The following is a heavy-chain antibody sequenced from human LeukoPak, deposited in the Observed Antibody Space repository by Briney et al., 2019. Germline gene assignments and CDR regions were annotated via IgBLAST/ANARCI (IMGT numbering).Heavy chain of an antibody. D-gene: IGHD5-18*01. V-gene: IGHV3-11*05. J-gene: IGHJ5*02. Sequence: KPGGSLRLSCAASGFTFSDYYMSWIRQATGKGLEWVSYISSSSYTNYADSVKGRFTISRDNAKNSLYLQMNSLRAEDTAVYYCAREGYGYMGNWFDPWGQGTLVTVSS. CDR1: GFTFSDYY. CDR3: AREGYGYMGNWFDP. CDR2: ISSSSYT.